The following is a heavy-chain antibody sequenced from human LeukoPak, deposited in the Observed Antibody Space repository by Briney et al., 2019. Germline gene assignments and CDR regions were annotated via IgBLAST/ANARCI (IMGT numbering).Heavy chain of an antibody. J-gene: IGHJ3*02. CDR2: ISSNGGST. CDR3: ERRLDAFDI. V-gene: IGHV3-64*01. Sequence: GGSLRLSCAASGFTFSSYAMHWVRQAPGKGLEYVSAISSNGGSTYYANSVKGRFTISRDNSKNTLYLQMGSLRAEDMAVYYCERRLDAFDIWGQGTMVTVSS. CDR1: GFTFSSYA.